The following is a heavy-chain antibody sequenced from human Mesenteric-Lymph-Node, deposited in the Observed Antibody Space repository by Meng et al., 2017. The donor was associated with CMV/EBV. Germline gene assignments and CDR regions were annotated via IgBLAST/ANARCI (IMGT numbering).Heavy chain of an antibody. CDR3: TTHWNYGYYYGMDV. CDR1: GTTFSTFA. J-gene: IGHJ6*02. Sequence: GGSLRLSCAVSGTTFSTFAMNWVRQAPGKGLEWVAGINNSGGYTYYGDSVKGRFTISRDNSNNMVYLQMNSLRPEDTAVYYCTTHWNYGYYYGMDVWGQGTTVTVSS. V-gene: IGHV3-23*01. CDR2: INNSGGYT. D-gene: IGHD1-7*01.